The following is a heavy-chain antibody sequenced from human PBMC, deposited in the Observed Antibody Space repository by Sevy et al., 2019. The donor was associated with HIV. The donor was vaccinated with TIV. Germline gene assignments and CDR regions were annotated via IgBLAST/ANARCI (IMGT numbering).Heavy chain of an antibody. CDR3: ARLHPHIAAARAMDV. CDR1: GFTVTNSY. D-gene: IGHD6-13*01. Sequence: GGSLRLSCAASGFTVTNSYISWVRQAPGKGLDWVALSYSDDSRYFADSVRGRFTISRDSLKNTLYLQMNSLRAEDTAIYYCARLHPHIAAARAMDVWGQGTTVTVSS. CDR2: SYSDDSR. V-gene: IGHV3-53*01. J-gene: IGHJ6*02.